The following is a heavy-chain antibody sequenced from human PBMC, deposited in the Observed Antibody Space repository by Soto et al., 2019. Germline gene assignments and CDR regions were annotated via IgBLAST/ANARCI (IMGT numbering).Heavy chain of an antibody. V-gene: IGHV4-30-2*01. CDR2: IYHSGST. CDR3: ASAGGLGAVAADY. CDR1: GGSISSGGYS. D-gene: IGHD6-19*01. J-gene: IGHJ4*02. Sequence: QLQLQESGSGLVKPSQTLSLTCAVSGGSISSGGYSWSWIRQPPGKGLEWIGYIYHSGSTYYNPSLTSLDPSSVDRAKNQFSLKLSSVTAADTAVYYCASAGGLGAVAADYWGQGTLVTVSS.